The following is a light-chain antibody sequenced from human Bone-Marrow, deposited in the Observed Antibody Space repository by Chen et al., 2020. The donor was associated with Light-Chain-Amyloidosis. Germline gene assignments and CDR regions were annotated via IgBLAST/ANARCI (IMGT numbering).Light chain of an antibody. CDR2: AVS. J-gene: IGLJ1*01. V-gene: IGLV2-14*01. Sequence: QSALTAPATASLSPCQSITFSCTWTSGDVGTYNYFSWYQQHPGKAPKVMIYAVSNRPSGVSNRFSGSKSGNTASLTISGLQAEDEADYYCSSFTSSSSYVFGPGTKVTVL. CDR1: SGDVGTYNY. CDR3: SSFTSSSSYV.